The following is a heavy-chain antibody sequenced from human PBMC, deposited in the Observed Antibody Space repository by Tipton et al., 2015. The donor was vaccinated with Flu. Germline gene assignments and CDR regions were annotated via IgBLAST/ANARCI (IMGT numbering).Heavy chain of an antibody. J-gene: IGHJ4*02. V-gene: IGHV4-38-2*02. CDR1: GYSISSSYY. Sequence: TLSLTCTVSGYSISSSYYWGWIRQPPGKGLEWIGSIYYSGSTYYNPSLKSRVTISVDTSKNQFSLKLSSVTAADTAVYYCAREVEMATIDWGQGTLVTVSS. CDR2: IYYSGST. D-gene: IGHD5-24*01. CDR3: AREVEMATID.